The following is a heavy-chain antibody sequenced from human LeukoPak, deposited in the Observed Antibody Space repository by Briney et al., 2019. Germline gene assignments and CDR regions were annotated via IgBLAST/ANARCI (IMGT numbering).Heavy chain of an antibody. J-gene: IGHJ4*02. V-gene: IGHV3-23*01. Sequence: GGSLRLSCAASGFTFSSYAMSWVRQAPGKGLEWVSAISGGGSTYYADSVKGRFTISRDNSKNTLYLQMNSLRAEDTAVYYCAKGPPVYDILTGYYLGYWGQGTLVTVSS. CDR3: AKGPPVYDILTGYYLGY. CDR2: ISGGGST. D-gene: IGHD3-9*01. CDR1: GFTFSSYA.